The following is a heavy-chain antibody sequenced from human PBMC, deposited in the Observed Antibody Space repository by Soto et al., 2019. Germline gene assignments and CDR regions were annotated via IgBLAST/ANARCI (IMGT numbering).Heavy chain of an antibody. Sequence: SETLSLTCTVSGGSISSYYWSWIRQPPGKGLEWIGYIYYSGSTNYNPSLKSRVTISVDTSKNQFSLKLSSVTAADTAVYYCARKASTLRFLEWSSNWFDPWGQGTLVTVSS. CDR2: IYYSGST. J-gene: IGHJ5*02. CDR1: GGSISSYY. V-gene: IGHV4-59*01. CDR3: ARKASTLRFLEWSSNWFDP. D-gene: IGHD3-3*01.